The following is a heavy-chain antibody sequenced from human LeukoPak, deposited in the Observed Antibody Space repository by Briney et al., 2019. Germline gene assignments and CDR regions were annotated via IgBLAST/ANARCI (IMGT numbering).Heavy chain of an antibody. CDR2: IYPTGST. V-gene: IGHV4-34*01. Sequence: SETLSLTCAVYGGSFSGYYWGWIRQPPGKGLEWIGNIYPTGSTYYNPSLKSRVTISVDTSKNQSSLKVSSVSAADTAVYYCARAYSSSWYWNWFDPWGQGTLVTVSS. D-gene: IGHD6-13*01. CDR1: GGSFSGYY. CDR3: ARAYSSSWYWNWFDP. J-gene: IGHJ5*02.